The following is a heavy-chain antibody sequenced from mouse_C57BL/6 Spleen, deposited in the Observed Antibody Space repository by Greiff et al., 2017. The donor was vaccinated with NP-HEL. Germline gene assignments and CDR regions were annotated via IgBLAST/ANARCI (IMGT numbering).Heavy chain of an antibody. Sequence: QVQLQQPGAELVMPGASVKLCCKASGYTFTSYWMHWVKQRPGQGLEWIGEIDPSDSYTNYNQKFKGKSTLTVDKSSSTAYMQLSSLTSEDSAVYYCARGPPTVVARYFDYWGQGTTLTVSS. V-gene: IGHV1-69*01. CDR2: IDPSDSYT. J-gene: IGHJ2*01. D-gene: IGHD1-1*01. CDR3: ARGPPTVVARYFDY. CDR1: GYTFTSYW.